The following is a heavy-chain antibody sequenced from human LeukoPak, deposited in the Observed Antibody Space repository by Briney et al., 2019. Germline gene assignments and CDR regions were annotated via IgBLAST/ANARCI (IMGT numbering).Heavy chain of an antibody. D-gene: IGHD5-12*01. CDR3: ASQGSGYDSPIDH. CDR2: ISSSSSYI. J-gene: IGHJ4*02. V-gene: IGHV3-21*01. CDR1: GFTFSSYS. Sequence: GGSLRLSCVVSGFTFSSYSVNWVRQSPGKGLEWVSSISSSSSYIYYADSVKGRFTISRDNARNSLYLQMNSLRAEDTAVYYCASQGSGYDSPIDHWGQGTLVTVSS.